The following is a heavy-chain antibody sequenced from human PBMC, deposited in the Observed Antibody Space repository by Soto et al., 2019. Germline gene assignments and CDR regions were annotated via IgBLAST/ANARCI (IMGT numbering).Heavy chain of an antibody. D-gene: IGHD3-22*01. CDR3: TTDNYYDSSGFYPYSFDN. V-gene: IGHV3-15*01. CDR1: GFTFSNAW. J-gene: IGHJ4*02. Sequence: PVGSLRLSCAASGFTFSNAWMSWVRQAPGKGLEWVGRIKRKSNGETTDYAAPVKGRFTISRDDSKNTLYLQMKGLKAEDTAVYYCTTDNYYDSSGFYPYSFDNWGQGTRVTVSS. CDR2: IKRKSNGETT.